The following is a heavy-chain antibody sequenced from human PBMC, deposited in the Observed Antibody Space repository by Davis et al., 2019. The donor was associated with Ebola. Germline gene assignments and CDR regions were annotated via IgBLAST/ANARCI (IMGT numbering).Heavy chain of an antibody. Sequence: MPSETLSLTCAVYGGSFSGYYWSWIRQPPGKGLEWIGEINHSGSTNYNPSLKSRVTISVDMSKTQFSLRLSSVTAADTAVYYCARDRGDGFNWDHWGQGTLVTVSS. V-gene: IGHV4-34*01. CDR3: ARDRGDGFNWDH. CDR2: INHSGST. CDR1: GGSFSGYY. D-gene: IGHD5-24*01. J-gene: IGHJ1*01.